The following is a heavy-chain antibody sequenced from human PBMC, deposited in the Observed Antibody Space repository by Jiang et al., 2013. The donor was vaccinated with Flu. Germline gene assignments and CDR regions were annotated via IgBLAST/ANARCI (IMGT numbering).Heavy chain of an antibody. CDR1: VSSNSAT. Sequence: VSSNSATWDWIRQSPSRGLEWLGRAYYRSKWFIDYGVSVKSRITVSPDTSKNQFSLQLTSVTPEDTAVYYCARRGDHNAYYDYWGQGTLVTVSS. CDR2: AYYRSKWFI. CDR3: ARRGDHNAYYDY. D-gene: IGHD1-1*01. J-gene: IGHJ4*02. V-gene: IGHV6-1*01.